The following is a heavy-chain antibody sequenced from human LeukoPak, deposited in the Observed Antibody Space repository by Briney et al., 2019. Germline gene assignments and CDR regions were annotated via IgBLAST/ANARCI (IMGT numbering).Heavy chain of an antibody. V-gene: IGHV1-69*05. D-gene: IGHD2-2*01. J-gene: IGHJ6*03. CDR2: IIPIFGTA. Sequence: ASVKVSRKATGVTFSSYAISWVRQAPGQGLEWMGGIIPIFGTANYAQKFQGRVTITTDESTSTAYMELSSLRSEDTAVYYCARVVPATSYYYYYYMDVWGKGTTVTVSS. CDR3: ARVVPATSYYYYYYMDV. CDR1: GVTFSSYA.